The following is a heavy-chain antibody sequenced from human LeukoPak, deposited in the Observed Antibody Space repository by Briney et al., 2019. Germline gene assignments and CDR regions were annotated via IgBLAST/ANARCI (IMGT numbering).Heavy chain of an antibody. Sequence: PGGSLRLSCAASGFTFDDYAMHWVRQAPGKGLEWVSGISWNSGSIGYADSVKGRFTISRDNAKNSLYLHMNSLRAEDTALYYCATSKFPDIVGAILDYWGQGTLVTVSS. D-gene: IGHD1-26*01. J-gene: IGHJ4*02. CDR1: GFTFDDYA. V-gene: IGHV3-9*01. CDR2: ISWNSGSI. CDR3: ATSKFPDIVGAILDY.